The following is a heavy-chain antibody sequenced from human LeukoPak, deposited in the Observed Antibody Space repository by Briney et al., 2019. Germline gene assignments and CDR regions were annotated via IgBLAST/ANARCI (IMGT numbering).Heavy chain of an antibody. CDR2: INHSGST. D-gene: IGHD2-2*01. J-gene: IGHJ4*02. Sequence: SETLSLTCAVYGGYFSGYYWSWIRQPPGKGLEWIGEINHSGSTNYNPSLKSRVTISVDTSKNQFSLKLSSVTAADTAVYYCARGWATSCSSTSCYSGVDYWGQGTLVTVSS. CDR1: GGYFSGYY. V-gene: IGHV4-34*01. CDR3: ARGWATSCSSTSCYSGVDY.